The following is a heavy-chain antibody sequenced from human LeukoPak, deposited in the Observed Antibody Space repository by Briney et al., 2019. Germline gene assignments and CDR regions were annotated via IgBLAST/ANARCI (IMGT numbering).Heavy chain of an antibody. D-gene: IGHD3-16*01. CDR1: GGSISNYY. CDR3: ARGVGGDDAFEI. CDR2: IYFSGNT. J-gene: IGHJ3*02. Sequence: SETLSLICTVSGGSISNYYWSWIRQPPGKGLEWIGYIYFSGNTNYNPSLKSRVTISVDTSKNQFSLKLSSVTAADTAVFYCARGVGGDDAFEIWGQGTMVTVSS. V-gene: IGHV4-59*01.